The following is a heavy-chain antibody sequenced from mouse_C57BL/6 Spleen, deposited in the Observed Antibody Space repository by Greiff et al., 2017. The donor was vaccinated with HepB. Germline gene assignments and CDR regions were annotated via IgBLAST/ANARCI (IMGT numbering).Heavy chain of an antibody. V-gene: IGHV5-4*01. CDR2: ISDGGSYT. CDR1: GFTFSSYA. CDR3: AREITVGNYFDY. D-gene: IGHD2-4*01. Sequence: EVQLVESGGGLVKPGGSLKLSCAASGFTFSSYAMSWVRQTPEKRLEWVATISDGGSYTYYPDNVKGRFTISRDNAKNNLYLQLSHLKSDDTAMYYCAREITVGNYFDYWGQGTTLTVSS. J-gene: IGHJ2*01.